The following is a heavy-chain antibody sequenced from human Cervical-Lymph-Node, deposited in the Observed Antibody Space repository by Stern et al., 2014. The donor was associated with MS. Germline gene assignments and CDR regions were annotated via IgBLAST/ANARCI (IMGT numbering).Heavy chain of an antibody. Sequence: EVQLVESGGGLVHPGGSLRLSCAASGFSFSSNAMHWVRQAPGKGLEFVSAISSNGSRTYYASSVEVRFTISRDNSKNTLYLQMGSLRTDDMAVYYCARGGVGAITWGQGTLVTVSS. J-gene: IGHJ4*02. D-gene: IGHD1-26*01. CDR2: ISSNGSRT. CDR3: ARGGVGAIT. V-gene: IGHV3-64*01. CDR1: GFSFSSNA.